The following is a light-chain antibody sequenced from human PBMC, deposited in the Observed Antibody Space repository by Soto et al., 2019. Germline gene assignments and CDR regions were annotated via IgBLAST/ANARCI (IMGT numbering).Light chain of an antibody. CDR3: SSYVGSDVFV. CDR1: RRDVGGYNY. V-gene: IGLV2-8*01. Sequence: QSALTQPPSASGSPGQSVRISCTGTRRDVGGYNYVAWYQQHPGKAPKLMIYEVTKRPSGVPDHFSGSKSGNTAFLTVSGLQPGDEADYYCSSYVGSDVFVFGTGTKVTVL. CDR2: EVT. J-gene: IGLJ1*01.